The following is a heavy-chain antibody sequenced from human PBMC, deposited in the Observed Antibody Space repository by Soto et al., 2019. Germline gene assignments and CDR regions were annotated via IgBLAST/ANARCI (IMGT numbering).Heavy chain of an antibody. CDR2: INAGNGNT. CDR3: ARAPIVVVPAATFGVGWFDP. J-gene: IGHJ5*02. Sequence: ASVKVSCKASGYTFTSYAMHWVLQAPGQRLEWMGWINAGNGNTKYSQKFQGRVTITRDTSASTAYMELSSLRSEDTAVYYCARAPIVVVPAATFGVGWFDPWGQGTLVTVSS. V-gene: IGHV1-3*01. CDR1: GYTFTSYA. D-gene: IGHD2-2*01.